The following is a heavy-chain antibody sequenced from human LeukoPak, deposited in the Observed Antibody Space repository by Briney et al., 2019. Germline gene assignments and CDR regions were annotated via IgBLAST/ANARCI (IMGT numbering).Heavy chain of an antibody. V-gene: IGHV3-30*03. D-gene: IGHD1-1*01. CDR3: ARDLNGRFDI. J-gene: IGHJ5*02. Sequence: GGPLRLSCAASGFTYRFPFSYYGMQWVRQAPGKGLEWVAIIPSTGGTIYYADSGKGRFIISRDDSKNTLYLQMNSLREEDTALYYCARDLNGRFDIWGQGTLVTVSS. CDR1: GFTYRFPFSYYG. CDR2: IPSTGGTI.